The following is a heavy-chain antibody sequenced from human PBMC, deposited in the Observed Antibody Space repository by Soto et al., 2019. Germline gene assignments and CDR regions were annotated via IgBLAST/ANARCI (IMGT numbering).Heavy chain of an antibody. CDR1: GFTFSNAW. D-gene: IGHD3-3*01. J-gene: IGHJ5*02. CDR3: TTAKYYDFWSGSVFDP. V-gene: IGHV3-15*01. CDR2: IKSKTDGGTT. Sequence: EVQLVESGGGLVKPGGSLRLSCAASGFTFSNAWMSWVGQAPGKGLEWVGRIKSKTDGGTTDYAAPVKGRFTISRDDSKNTLYLQMNSLKTEDTAVYYCTTAKYYDFWSGSVFDPWGQGTLVTVSS.